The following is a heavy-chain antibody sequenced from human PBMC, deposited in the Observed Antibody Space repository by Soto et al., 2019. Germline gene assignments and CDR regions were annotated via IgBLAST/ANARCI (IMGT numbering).Heavy chain of an antibody. CDR1: GGSSSGYD. CDR2: IYYSGST. Sequence: SETLSLTCTVAGGSSSGYDGSWIRQPPGKGLEWIGYIYYSGSTNYNPSLKSRVTISVDTSKNQFSLKLSSVTAADTAVYYCARVGGVSDYGGNAEYYYYGMDVWGQGTTVTVSS. D-gene: IGHD4-17*01. J-gene: IGHJ6*02. V-gene: IGHV4-59*01. CDR3: ARVGGVSDYGGNAEYYYYGMDV.